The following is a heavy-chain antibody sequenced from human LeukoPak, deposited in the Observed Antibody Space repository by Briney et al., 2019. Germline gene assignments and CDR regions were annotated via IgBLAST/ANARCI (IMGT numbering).Heavy chain of an antibody. CDR3: ARESRDGYNYVDY. V-gene: IGHV3-21*05. J-gene: IGHJ4*02. D-gene: IGHD5-24*01. CDR2: ITTSGSYI. CDR1: GFTFSAYS. Sequence: PGGSLRLSCAASGFTFSAYSMNWVREATGKGLEWVSYITTSGSYIYYADSVKGRFSISRDNAKNSLYLQMNSLRAEDTAVYYCARESRDGYNYVDYWGQGTLVTVSS.